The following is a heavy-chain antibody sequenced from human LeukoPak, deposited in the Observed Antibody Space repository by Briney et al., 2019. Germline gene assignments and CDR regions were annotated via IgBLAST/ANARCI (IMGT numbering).Heavy chain of an antibody. V-gene: IGHV4-39*01. CDR2: IYYSGST. Sequence: KSSETLSLTCTVSGVSISSSSYYWGWIRQPPGKGLEWIGSIYYSGSTYYNPSLKSRVTISVDTSKNQFSLKLSSMTAADTAVYYCARSMVRGVIDYWGQGTLVTVSS. CDR3: ARSMVRGVIDY. D-gene: IGHD3-10*01. J-gene: IGHJ4*02. CDR1: GVSISSSSYY.